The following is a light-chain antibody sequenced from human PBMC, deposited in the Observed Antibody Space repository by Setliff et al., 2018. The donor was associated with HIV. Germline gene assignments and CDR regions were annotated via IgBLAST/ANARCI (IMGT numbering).Light chain of an antibody. CDR1: SSDVGGYNY. CDR3: SSNAGRNSAYV. Sequence: QSALTQPASVSGSPGQSITISCTGTSSDVGGYNYVSWYQQHPGKAPKLMIYDVSKRPSGVSNRFSGSKSGNTASLTISGLQAEDEADYYCSSNAGRNSAYVFGTGTKVTVL. V-gene: IGLV2-14*01. CDR2: DVS. J-gene: IGLJ1*01.